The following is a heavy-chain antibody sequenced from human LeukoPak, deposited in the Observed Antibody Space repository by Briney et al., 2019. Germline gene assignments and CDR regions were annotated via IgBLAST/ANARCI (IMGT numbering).Heavy chain of an antibody. Sequence: HSGGSLRLSCAASGFTFNTNAMSWVRQAPGKGLEWVSAISRTGGRTYYADSVKGRFTISRDNSKNTLYLQMNSLRAEDTAFYYCAKEGGLIGTTDYWGQGTLVTVSS. CDR3: AKEGGLIGTTDY. CDR1: GFTFNTNA. D-gene: IGHD1/OR15-1a*01. V-gene: IGHV3-23*01. CDR2: ISRTGGRT. J-gene: IGHJ4*02.